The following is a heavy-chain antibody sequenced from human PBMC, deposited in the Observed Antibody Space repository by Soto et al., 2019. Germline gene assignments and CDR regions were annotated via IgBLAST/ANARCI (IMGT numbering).Heavy chain of an antibody. Sequence: QVQLQESGPGLVKPSETLSLTCTVSGGSMTGYYWSWIRQPPGKGLEWIGYIYYSGNTNYNTSLKSRVTILVDTSKDQFSLKLSSVTAADTAVYYCAKTPGLAVAATNWFDPWGQGTLVIVSS. J-gene: IGHJ5*02. V-gene: IGHV4-59*01. D-gene: IGHD6-19*01. CDR2: IYYSGNT. CDR1: GGSMTGYY. CDR3: AKTPGLAVAATNWFDP.